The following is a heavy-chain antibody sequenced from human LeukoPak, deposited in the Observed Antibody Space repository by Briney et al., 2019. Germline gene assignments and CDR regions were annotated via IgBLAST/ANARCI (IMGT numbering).Heavy chain of an antibody. Sequence: GGSLRLSCAASGFTVSSYVMSWVRQAPGKGLEWVSAISGSGGTTYYADSVKGRFTISRDNSKNTLYLQMSSRRAEDTAIYYCVKLIRGPERFDYWGQGTLVTVSS. CDR1: GFTVSSYV. CDR3: VKLIRGPERFDY. V-gene: IGHV3-23*01. CDR2: ISGSGGTT. J-gene: IGHJ4*02.